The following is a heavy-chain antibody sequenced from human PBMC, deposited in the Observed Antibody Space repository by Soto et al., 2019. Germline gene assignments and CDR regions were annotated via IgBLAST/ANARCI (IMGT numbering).Heavy chain of an antibody. Sequence: PGGSLRLSCAASGFTFSSYAMSWVRQAPGKGLEWVSAISGSGGSTYYADSVKGRFTISRDNSKNTLYLQMNSPRAEDTAVYYCAKARGIAVAGRYVYWGQGTLVTVSS. CDR1: GFTFSSYA. V-gene: IGHV3-23*01. CDR2: ISGSGGST. J-gene: IGHJ4*02. CDR3: AKARGIAVAGRYVY. D-gene: IGHD6-19*01.